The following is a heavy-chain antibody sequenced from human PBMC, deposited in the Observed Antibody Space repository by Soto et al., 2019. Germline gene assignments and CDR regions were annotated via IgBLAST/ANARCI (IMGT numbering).Heavy chain of an antibody. Sequence: PGESLKSSCKGSGYSFTSYWISWVRQMPGKGLEWMGRIDPSDSYTNYSPSFQGHVTISADKSISTAYLQWSSLKASDTAMYYCARQAYWGSSWYDFDYWGQGTLVTVSS. CDR1: GYSFTSYW. J-gene: IGHJ4*02. V-gene: IGHV5-10-1*01. D-gene: IGHD6-13*01. CDR3: ARQAYWGSSWYDFDY. CDR2: IDPSDSYT.